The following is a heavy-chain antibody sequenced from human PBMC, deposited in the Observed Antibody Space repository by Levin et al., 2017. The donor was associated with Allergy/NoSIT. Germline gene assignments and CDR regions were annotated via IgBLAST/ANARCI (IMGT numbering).Heavy chain of an antibody. CDR3: TRVLVAAGPRLDY. V-gene: IGHV3-49*03. J-gene: IGHJ4*02. Sequence: HAGGSLRLSCAVSGFTFGDYAMKWFRQAPGKGLEWISFIRSNAHGGTTEYAASVKGRFTMSRDDSKSIAYLQMNCLKTEDTALYFCTRVLVAAGPRLDYWGQGTLVTVSS. D-gene: IGHD6-13*01. CDR2: IRSNAHGGTT. CDR1: GFTFGDYA.